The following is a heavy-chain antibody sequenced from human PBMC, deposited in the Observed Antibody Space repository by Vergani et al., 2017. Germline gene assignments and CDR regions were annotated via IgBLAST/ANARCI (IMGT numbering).Heavy chain of an antibody. Sequence: QVQLVQSGAEVKKPGSSVKVSCKASGGTFSSYAISWVRQAPGQGLEWMGGIIPIFGTANYAQKFQGRVTITADESTSTAYMELSSLRSADTAVYYCARGIAVAGGYVYYGMDVWGQGTTVTVSS. J-gene: IGHJ6*02. D-gene: IGHD6-19*01. CDR3: ARGIAVAGGYVYYGMDV. V-gene: IGHV1-69*01. CDR2: IIPIFGTA. CDR1: GGTFSSYA.